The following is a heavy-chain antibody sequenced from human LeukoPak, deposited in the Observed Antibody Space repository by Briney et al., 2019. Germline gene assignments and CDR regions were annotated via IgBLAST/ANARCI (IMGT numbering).Heavy chain of an antibody. Sequence: ASVKVSCKASGYTFTSYDINWVRQAPGQGLEWMGWISAYNGNTNYAQKLQGRVTMTTDTSTSTAYMELRSLRSDDTAVYYCARDPPGYYDSSGYFPWGQGTLVTVSS. V-gene: IGHV1-18*01. CDR2: ISAYNGNT. D-gene: IGHD3-22*01. J-gene: IGHJ5*02. CDR1: GYTFTSYD. CDR3: ARDPPGYYDSSGYFP.